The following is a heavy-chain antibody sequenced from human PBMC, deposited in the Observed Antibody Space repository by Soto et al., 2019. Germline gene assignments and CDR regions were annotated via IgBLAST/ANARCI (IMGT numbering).Heavy chain of an antibody. V-gene: IGHV3-21*01. CDR3: AREGAVVVVAAPDAFDI. D-gene: IGHD2-15*01. J-gene: IGHJ3*02. CDR1: GFTFSSYS. Sequence: GGSLRVSCAASGFTFSSYSMNWVRQAPGKGLEWVPSISSSSSYIYYADSVKGRFTISRDNAKNSLYLQMNSLRAEDTAVYYCAREGAVVVVAAPDAFDIWGQGTMVTVSS. CDR2: ISSSSSYI.